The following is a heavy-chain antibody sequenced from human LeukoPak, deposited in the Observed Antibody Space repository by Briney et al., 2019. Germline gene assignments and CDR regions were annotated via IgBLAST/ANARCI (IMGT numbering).Heavy chain of an antibody. J-gene: IGHJ6*02. Sequence: ASVKVSCKASGYTFTSYDNNWVRQATGQGLEWMGWMNPNSGNTGYAQKFQGRVTMTRNTSISTAYMELSSLRSEDTAVYYCARAGRYSYYYYYYGMDFWGQGTTVTVSS. CDR2: MNPNSGNT. CDR3: ARAGRYSYYYYYYGMDF. CDR1: GYTFTSYD. V-gene: IGHV1-8*01. D-gene: IGHD3-10*01.